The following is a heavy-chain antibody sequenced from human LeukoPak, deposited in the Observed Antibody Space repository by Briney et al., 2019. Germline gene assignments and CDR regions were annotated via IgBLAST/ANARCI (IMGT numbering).Heavy chain of an antibody. CDR1: GFTFSSYA. D-gene: IGHD2-15*01. CDR3: AKDGRGSWPLDFDY. CDR2: ISGGGGST. J-gene: IGHJ4*02. V-gene: IGHV3-23*01. Sequence: PGGSLGLSCAASGFTFSSYAMSWVRQPPGKGLEWVSAISGGGGSTYYADSVKGRFTVSRDNSKNTLYLQMNSLRAEDTAVYYCAKDGRGSWPLDFDYWGQGTLVTVSS.